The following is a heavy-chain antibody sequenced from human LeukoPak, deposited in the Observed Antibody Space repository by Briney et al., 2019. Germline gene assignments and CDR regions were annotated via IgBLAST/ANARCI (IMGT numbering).Heavy chain of an antibody. J-gene: IGHJ4*02. CDR3: ARELGPFTGFDY. Sequence: GGSLRLSCAASGITVSNYSMSWVRQAPGRGLDWVSVIYRGGNTFYADSVKGRFTISRDNSKNTLDLQMNSLRADDTAVYYCARELGPFTGFDYWGQGTLVTVSS. CDR1: GITVSNYS. V-gene: IGHV3-53*01. D-gene: IGHD3-16*01. CDR2: IYRGGNT.